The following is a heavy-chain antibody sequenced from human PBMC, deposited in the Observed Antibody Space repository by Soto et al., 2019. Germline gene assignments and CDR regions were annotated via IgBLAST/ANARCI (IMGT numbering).Heavy chain of an antibody. CDR2: ISGSGGST. J-gene: IGHJ4*02. CDR1: GFTFSSYV. D-gene: IGHD3-3*01. Sequence: GGSLRLSCAASGFTFSSYVMSWVRQAPGKGLEWVSGISGSGGSTYYADSVKGRFTISRDNSKNTLYLQMNSLRAEDTAVYYCAKVPYDFWSGYYPPLYFDYWGQGTLVTVSS. V-gene: IGHV3-23*01. CDR3: AKVPYDFWSGYYPPLYFDY.